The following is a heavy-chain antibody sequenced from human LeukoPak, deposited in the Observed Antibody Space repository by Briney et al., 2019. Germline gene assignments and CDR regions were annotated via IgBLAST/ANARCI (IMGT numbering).Heavy chain of an antibody. CDR3: ARGYGYYYYMDV. V-gene: IGHV3-53*01. CDR2: IYSGGST. D-gene: IGHD4-17*01. J-gene: IGHJ6*03. Sequence: PAGRSLRLSCAASGFTFSSYAMHWVRQAPGKGLEWVSVIYSGGSTYYADSVKGRFSISRDNSKNTLYLQMNSLRAEDTAVYYCARGYGYYYYMDVWGKGTTVTVSS. CDR1: GFTFSSYA.